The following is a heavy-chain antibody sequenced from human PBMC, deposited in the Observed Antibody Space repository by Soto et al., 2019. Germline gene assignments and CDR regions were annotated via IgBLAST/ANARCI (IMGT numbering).Heavy chain of an antibody. CDR3: ARDGIAAAGTFFDY. D-gene: IGHD6-13*01. CDR1: GGTFSSYA. CDR2: IIPIFGTA. J-gene: IGHJ4*02. V-gene: IGHV1-69*12. Sequence: QVQLVQSGAEVKKPGSSVKVSCKASGGTFSSYAISWVRQAPGQGLEWMGGIIPIFGTANYAQKFQGRVTXXAXEFXSTAYMELSSLRSEDTAVYYCARDGIAAAGTFFDYWGQGTLVTVSS.